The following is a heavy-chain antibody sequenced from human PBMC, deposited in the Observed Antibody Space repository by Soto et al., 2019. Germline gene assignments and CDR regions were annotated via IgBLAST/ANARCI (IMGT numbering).Heavy chain of an antibody. J-gene: IGHJ4*02. CDR1: GDSFTSYL. CDR3: ARLKAWKSRFDD. Sequence: PXESLKISWKGSGDSFTSYLVGWVRQMPGKGLEWMGIIYPGDSDTRYSPSFQGQVTISADKSISTAYLQWSSLKASDTAMYYCARLKAWKSRFDDWGQGTLVTVSS. CDR2: IYPGDSDT. D-gene: IGHD1-1*01. V-gene: IGHV5-51*01.